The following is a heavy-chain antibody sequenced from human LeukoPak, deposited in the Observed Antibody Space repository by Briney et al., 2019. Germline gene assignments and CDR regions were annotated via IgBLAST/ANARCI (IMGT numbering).Heavy chain of an antibody. Sequence: GGALRLSCAASGFTFSRYGMHWVGQAPGKGMEGVAVISYDGSNKYYADSAKGRLTISRDNSKNTLYLQMNSLRAEDTAVYYCAKDAGYSGYDREYYYGMDLRGQGTPVTVS. CDR1: GFTFSRYG. V-gene: IGHV3-30*18. CDR2: ISYDGSNK. D-gene: IGHD5-12*01. J-gene: IGHJ6*02. CDR3: AKDAGYSGYDREYYYGMDL.